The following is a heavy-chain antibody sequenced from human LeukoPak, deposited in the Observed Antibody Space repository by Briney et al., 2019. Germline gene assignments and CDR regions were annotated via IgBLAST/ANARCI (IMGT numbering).Heavy chain of an antibody. J-gene: IGHJ4*02. D-gene: IGHD1-20*01. CDR2: ISSSGSTI. V-gene: IGHV3-48*03. Sequence: GGSLRLSCAASGSTSSGYEINWFGQAPGRGLEWFSYISSSGSTIYYADSVKGRFTISRDNAKNSLYLQMNSLRAEDTAVYYCARWVTGTKLIPVWGQGTLVTVSS. CDR1: GSTSSGYE. CDR3: ARWVTGTKLIPV.